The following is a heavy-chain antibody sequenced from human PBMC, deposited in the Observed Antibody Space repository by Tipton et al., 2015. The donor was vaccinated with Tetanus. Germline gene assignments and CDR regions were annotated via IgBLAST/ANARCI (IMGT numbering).Heavy chain of an antibody. J-gene: IGHJ4*02. CDR3: ASGYYDFWSGYYGIDY. Sequence: TLSLTCAVSGGSISSGGYSWSWIRQPPGKGLEWIGYIYHSGSTYYNPSLKSRVTISVDRSKNQFSLKLSSVTAADTAVYYCASGYYDFWSGYYGIDYWGQGTLVTVSS. CDR2: IYHSGST. V-gene: IGHV4-30-2*01. D-gene: IGHD3-3*01. CDR1: GGSISSGGYS.